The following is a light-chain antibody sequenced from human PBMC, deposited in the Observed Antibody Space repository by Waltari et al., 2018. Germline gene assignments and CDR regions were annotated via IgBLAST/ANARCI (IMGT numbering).Light chain of an antibody. CDR1: SSDVGGYIF. CDR2: EVN. V-gene: IGLV2-14*01. J-gene: IGLJ1*01. Sequence: QSALTQPASVSGSPGQSITISCTGTSSDVGGYIFASWYQVHPGKVPKLIIYEVNRRPSGVSNRFSGSKSGNTASMTISGLQAEDEADFYCSSYARSGTLVFGSGTKVTVL. CDR3: SSYARSGTLV.